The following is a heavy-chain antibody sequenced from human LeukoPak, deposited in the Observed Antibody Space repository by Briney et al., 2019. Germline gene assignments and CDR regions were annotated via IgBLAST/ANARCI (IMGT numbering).Heavy chain of an antibody. CDR1: GFTFSSLW. V-gene: IGHV3-7*01. CDR3: ARDLNYFDY. CDR2: IKQDGSEK. J-gene: IGHJ4*02. Sequence: PGGSLRLSCAASGFTFSSLWMTWVRQAPGKGLGWVANIKQDGSEKYYVDSVRGRFTISRDNATNSLYLQMNSLRAEDTAVYYCARDLNYFDYWGQGTLVTVSS.